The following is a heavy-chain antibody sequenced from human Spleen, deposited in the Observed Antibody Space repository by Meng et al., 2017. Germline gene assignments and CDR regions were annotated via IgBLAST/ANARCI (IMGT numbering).Heavy chain of an antibody. D-gene: IGHD2-15*01. J-gene: IGHJ4*02. CDR3: ARMGYCNGGSCYSPNGHTDY. CDR1: GGPFSDYF. V-gene: IGHV4-34*01. CDR2: INHSGST. Sequence: GSLRLSCAVYGGPFSDYFWSWIRQPPGKGLEWIGEINHSGSTKYNPSLKSRVTISVDPSKNQFSLKLNSVTAADTAVYYCARMGYCNGGSCYSPNGHTDYWGQGTLVTVSS.